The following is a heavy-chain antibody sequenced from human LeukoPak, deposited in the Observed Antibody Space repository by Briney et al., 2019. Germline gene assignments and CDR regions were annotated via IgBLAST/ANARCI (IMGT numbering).Heavy chain of an antibody. CDR3: ARVNFPVFAHYYYYMDV. D-gene: IGHD3-16*01. J-gene: IGHJ6*03. V-gene: IGHV1-2*02. CDR1: RYTFTGYY. CDR2: INPNSGGT. Sequence: ASVKDSCKTSRYTFTGYYMHWVRQAPGQGLERMGCINPNSGGTHYAQKFQGRVTMTRDTSISTAYMERSRLRSDDTAVYYCARVNFPVFAHYYYYMDVWGKGTTVSVSS.